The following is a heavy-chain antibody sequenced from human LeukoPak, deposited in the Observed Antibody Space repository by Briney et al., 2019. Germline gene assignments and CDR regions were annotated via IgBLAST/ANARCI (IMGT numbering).Heavy chain of an antibody. J-gene: IGHJ6*03. V-gene: IGHV3-30*02. Sequence: GGSLRLSCAASGFTFSSYGMHWVRHAPGKGLEWVAFIRYDGSNKYYADSVKGRFTISRDNSKNTLYLQMNSLRAEDTAVYYCARSRYYYGSGSYRLDYYYYMVVWGKGTTVTVSS. CDR1: GFTFSSYG. D-gene: IGHD3-10*01. CDR3: ARSRYYYGSGSYRLDYYYYMVV. CDR2: IRYDGSNK.